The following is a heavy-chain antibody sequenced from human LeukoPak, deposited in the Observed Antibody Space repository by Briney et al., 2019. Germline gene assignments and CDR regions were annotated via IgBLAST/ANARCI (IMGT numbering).Heavy chain of an antibody. D-gene: IGHD3-16*01. Sequence: ASVKVSCKASGYTFTSYGISWVRQAPGQGLEWMGGIIPIFGTANYAQRFQGRVTITADESTSTAYMELSSLRSEDTAVYYCANLRRLGGELWLSYFDYWGQGTLVTVSS. CDR2: IIPIFGTA. V-gene: IGHV1-69*13. J-gene: IGHJ4*02. CDR1: GYTFTSYG. CDR3: ANLRRLGGELWLSYFDY.